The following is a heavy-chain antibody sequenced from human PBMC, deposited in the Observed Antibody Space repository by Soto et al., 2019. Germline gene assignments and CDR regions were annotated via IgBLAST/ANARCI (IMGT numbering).Heavy chain of an antibody. Sequence: ASVKVSCKASGYTFTGYYMHWVRQAPGQGLEWMGWINPNSGGTNYAQKFQGRVTMTRDTSISTAYMELSRLRSDDTAVYYCARDPEEYSDILTGPGFDISGQGPIVTV. CDR3: ARDPEEYSDILTGPGFDI. CDR1: GYTFTGYY. CDR2: INPNSGGT. V-gene: IGHV1-2*02. D-gene: IGHD3-9*01. J-gene: IGHJ3*02.